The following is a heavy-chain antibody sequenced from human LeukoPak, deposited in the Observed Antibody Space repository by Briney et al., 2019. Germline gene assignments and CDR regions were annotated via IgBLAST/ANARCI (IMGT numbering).Heavy chain of an antibody. CDR2: IKSKTDGGTT. CDR1: GFTFSNAW. V-gene: IGHV3-15*01. Sequence: PGGSLRLSCAASGFTFSNAWMSWVRQAPGKGLEWVGRIKSKTDGGTTDYAAPVKGRFTISRDDSKNTLYLQMNSLKTEDTAVYYCTTDWSWYADDAFDIWGQGTMVTVSS. CDR3: TTDWSWYADDAFDI. D-gene: IGHD6-13*01. J-gene: IGHJ3*02.